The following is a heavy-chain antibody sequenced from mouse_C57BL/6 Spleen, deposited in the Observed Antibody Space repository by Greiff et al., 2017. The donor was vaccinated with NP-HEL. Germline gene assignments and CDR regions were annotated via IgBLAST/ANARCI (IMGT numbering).Heavy chain of an antibody. D-gene: IGHD1-1*01. CDR1: GFTFSDYG. CDR2: ISHLAYSF. CDR3: ARHRRVVGFDY. V-gene: IGHV5-15*01. Sequence: EVKLVESGGGLVQPGGSLKLSCAASGFTFSDYGMAWVRQAPRQGPEWVAFISHLAYSFYYADTVTGRFTISRENAKSTLYLEMSSLRSEDTAMYYCARHRRVVGFDYWGQGTTLTVSS. J-gene: IGHJ2*01.